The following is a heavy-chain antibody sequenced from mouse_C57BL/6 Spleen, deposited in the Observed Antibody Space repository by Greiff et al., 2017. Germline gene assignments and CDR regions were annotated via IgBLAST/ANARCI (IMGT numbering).Heavy chain of an antibody. J-gene: IGHJ4*01. CDR1: GFSLTSYG. CDR2: IWSGGST. CDR3: ARKGIYDGYVYYAMDY. Sequence: VQLQQSGPGLVQPSQSLSITCTVSGFSLTSYGVHWVRQSPGKGLEWLGVIWSGGSTDYNAAFISRLSISKDNSKSQVFFKMNSLQADDTAIYYCARKGIYDGYVYYAMDYWGQGTSVTVSS. D-gene: IGHD2-3*01. V-gene: IGHV2-2*01.